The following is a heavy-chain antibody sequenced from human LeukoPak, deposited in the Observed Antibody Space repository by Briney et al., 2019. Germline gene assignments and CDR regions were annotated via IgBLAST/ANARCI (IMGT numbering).Heavy chain of an antibody. CDR2: IKQDGGEK. D-gene: IGHD2-15*01. J-gene: IGHJ3*02. Sequence: GGSLRLSCAASGFTSSSYWMSWVRQAPGKGLEWVANIKQDGGEKYYVDSVKGRFTISRDNAKNSVYLQMNSLRAQDTAVYYCARDQILGYCSGGSCPPDAFDIWGQGTMVTVSS. CDR3: ARDQILGYCSGGSCPPDAFDI. V-gene: IGHV3-7*01. CDR1: GFTSSSYW.